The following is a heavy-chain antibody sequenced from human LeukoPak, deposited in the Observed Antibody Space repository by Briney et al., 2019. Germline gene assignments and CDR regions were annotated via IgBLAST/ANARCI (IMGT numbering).Heavy chain of an antibody. CDR1: GFTFSSYG. Sequence: GGSLRLSCAASGFTFSSYGMHWVRQAPGKGLEWVAFIRYDGSNKYYADSVKGRFTISRDNSKNTLYLQMNSLRAEDTAVYYSAKDKRYSYGIFDYWGQGTLVTVSS. J-gene: IGHJ4*02. V-gene: IGHV3-30*02. D-gene: IGHD5-18*01. CDR2: IRYDGSNK. CDR3: AKDKRYSYGIFDY.